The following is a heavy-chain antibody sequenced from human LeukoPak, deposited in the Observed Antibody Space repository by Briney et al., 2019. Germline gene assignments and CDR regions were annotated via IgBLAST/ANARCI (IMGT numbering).Heavy chain of an antibody. J-gene: IGHJ6*02. CDR2: INAGNGNT. CDR3: ARDWIVVANHYYYYGMDV. D-gene: IGHD3-22*01. Sequence: GASVNVSCTASGYTFTSYAMHWVRQAPGQRLEWMGWINAGNGNTKYSQKFQGRVTITRDTSASTAYMELSSLRSEDTAVYYCARDWIVVANHYYYYGMDVWGQGTTVTVSS. V-gene: IGHV1-3*01. CDR1: GYTFTSYA.